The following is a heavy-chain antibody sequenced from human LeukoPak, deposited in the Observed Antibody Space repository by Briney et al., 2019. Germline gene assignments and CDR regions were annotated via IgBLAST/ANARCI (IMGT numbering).Heavy chain of an antibody. Sequence: PSETLSLTCTVSGVSINNYFWSWIRQPPGKGLEWIGYIYYSGSTNYNPSLKSRVTISVDMSKNRFSLKLSSVTAADTAVYYCARLRGEYDYWGQGTLVTVSS. V-gene: IGHV4-59*01. D-gene: IGHD3-10*01. J-gene: IGHJ4*02. CDR2: IYYSGST. CDR3: ARLRGEYDY. CDR1: GVSINNYF.